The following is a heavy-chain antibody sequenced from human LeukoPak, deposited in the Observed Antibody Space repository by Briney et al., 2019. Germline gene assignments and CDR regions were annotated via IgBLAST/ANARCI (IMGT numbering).Heavy chain of an antibody. CDR1: GFTFSSYS. V-gene: IGHV3-21*01. J-gene: IGHJ4*02. D-gene: IGHD2-2*01. CDR2: ISSSSSYI. Sequence: PGGSLRLSCAASGFTFSSYSMNWVRQAPGKGLEWVSSISSSSSYIYYADSVKGRFTISRDNAKNSLSLQMNSLRAEDTAVYYCARGIVVVPAAQPEFDYWGQGTLVTVSS. CDR3: ARGIVVVPAAQPEFDY.